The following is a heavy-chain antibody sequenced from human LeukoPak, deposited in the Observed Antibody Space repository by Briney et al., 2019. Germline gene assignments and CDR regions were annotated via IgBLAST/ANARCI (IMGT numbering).Heavy chain of an antibody. CDR1: GYTFTGYY. V-gene: IGHV1-2*06. CDR3: ARREGSSFDY. J-gene: IGHJ4*02. D-gene: IGHD2-15*01. Sequence: ASVKVSCKASGYTFTGYYMHWVRQAPGQGLEWMGRINPNSGGTNYAQKFQGRVTITRDTSASTAYMELSSLRSEDTAVYYCARREGSSFDYWGQGTLVTVSS. CDR2: INPNSGGT.